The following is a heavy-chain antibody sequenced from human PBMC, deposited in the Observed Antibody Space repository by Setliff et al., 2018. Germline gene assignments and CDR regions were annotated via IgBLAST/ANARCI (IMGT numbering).Heavy chain of an antibody. Sequence: ETLSLSCAASGFTFSTYDMHWVRQATGKGLEWVSAIGTGGDTYHADSVMGRFTISRDNARNSLYLQMNRLGPEDTAVYYCAKSGGDHCCPLYHHYYMDVWGTGTTVTVSS. V-gene: IGHV3-13*01. CDR3: AKSGGDHCCPLYHHYYMDV. D-gene: IGHD2-21*02. CDR2: IGTGGDT. CDR1: GFTFSTYD. J-gene: IGHJ6*03.